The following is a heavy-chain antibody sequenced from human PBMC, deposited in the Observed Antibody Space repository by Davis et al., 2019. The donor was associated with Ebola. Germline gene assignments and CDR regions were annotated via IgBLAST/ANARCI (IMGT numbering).Heavy chain of an antibody. J-gene: IGHJ2*01. CDR3: VRPWDGYNFVWYFDV. CDR2: ISSSGDYI. V-gene: IGHV3-21*01. D-gene: IGHD5-24*01. CDR1: GFTFSRYT. Sequence: GESLIIPCAASGFTFSRYTMDWVRQAPWTGLEWVSSISSSGDYIYYSDTVRGRFTVFRDNAKDSLYLEMNSLRADDTAVYYCVRPWDGYNFVWYFDVWGRGTLVTVSS.